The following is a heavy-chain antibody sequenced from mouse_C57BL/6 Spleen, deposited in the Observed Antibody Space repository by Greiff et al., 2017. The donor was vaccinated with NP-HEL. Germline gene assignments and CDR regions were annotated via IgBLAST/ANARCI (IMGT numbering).Heavy chain of an antibody. CDR1: GFSLTSYG. V-gene: IGHV2-6*01. D-gene: IGHD3-3*01. CDR3: ASGEGKGRFAY. Sequence: QVQLKESGPGLVAPSQSLSITCTVSGFSLTSYGVDWVRQSPGKGLEWLGVIWGVGSTNYNSALKSRLSISKDNSKRQVFLKMNSLQTDDTAMYYCASGEGKGRFAYWGQGTLVTVSA. J-gene: IGHJ3*01. CDR2: IWGVGST.